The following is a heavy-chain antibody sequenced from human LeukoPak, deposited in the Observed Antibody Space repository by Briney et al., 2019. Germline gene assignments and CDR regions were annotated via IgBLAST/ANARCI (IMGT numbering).Heavy chain of an antibody. CDR3: VTQYFDF. CDR1: VFTFISYA. V-gene: IGHV3-23*01. CDR2: ISGSGGST. Sequence: GGSLRLSCAASVFTFISYAMSWVRQAPGKGLEWDSAISGSGGSTYYADSVKGRFTISRDNSKNTLYLQMNSLRAEDTAVYHCVTQYFDFWGQGTLVTVSS. J-gene: IGHJ4*02.